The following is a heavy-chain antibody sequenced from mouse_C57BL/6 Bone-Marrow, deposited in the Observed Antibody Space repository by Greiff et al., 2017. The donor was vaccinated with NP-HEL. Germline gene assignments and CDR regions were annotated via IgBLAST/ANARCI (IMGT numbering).Heavy chain of an antibody. CDR3: ARRGFTTVVDWYFDV. J-gene: IGHJ1*03. Sequence: QVQLQQPGAELVKPGASVKLSCKASGYTFTSYWMQWVKQRPGQGLEWIGEIDPSDSYTNYNQKFKGKATLTVDTSSSTAYMQLISLTSEDSAVYYCARRGFTTVVDWYFDVWGTGTTVTVSS. CDR2: IDPSDSYT. D-gene: IGHD1-1*01. CDR1: GYTFTSYW. V-gene: IGHV1-50*01.